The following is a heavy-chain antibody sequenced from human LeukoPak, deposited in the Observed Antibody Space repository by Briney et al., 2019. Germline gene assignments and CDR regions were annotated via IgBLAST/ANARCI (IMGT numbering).Heavy chain of an antibody. V-gene: IGHV4-59*01. CDR2: IYYSGST. CDR1: GXSINSYY. CDR3: TSGGMVSGDY. Sequence: SETLSLTCTVSGXSINSYYGSWIRQPPGKGLEWIGYIYYSGSTNYNPSLKSRVTISRDTSKNQFSLRLRSATAADTAVYYCTSGGMVSGDYWGHGTLVTVSS. D-gene: IGHD2-8*01. J-gene: IGHJ4*01.